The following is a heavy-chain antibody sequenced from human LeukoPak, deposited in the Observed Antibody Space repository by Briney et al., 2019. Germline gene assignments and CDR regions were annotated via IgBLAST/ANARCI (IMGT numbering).Heavy chain of an antibody. CDR2: IKQDGSEK. J-gene: IGHJ6*02. CDR1: GFTFSSYW. Sequence: PGGSLRLSCAASGFTFSSYWMSWVRQAPGKGLEWVANIKQDGSEKYYVDSVKGRFTISRDNSKNTLYLQMNSLRAEDTAVYYCAPATIAAATGHHFYYGMGVWGQGTTVTVSS. V-gene: IGHV3-7*03. D-gene: IGHD6-25*01. CDR3: APATIAAATGHHFYYGMGV.